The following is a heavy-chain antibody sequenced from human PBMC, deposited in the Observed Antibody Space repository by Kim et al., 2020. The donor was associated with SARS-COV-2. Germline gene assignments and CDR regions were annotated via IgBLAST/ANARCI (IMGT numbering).Heavy chain of an antibody. CDR1: GFTFGSYD. D-gene: IGHD6-13*01. Sequence: GGSLRLSCAASGFTFGSYDMTWDRQAPGKGLESVSTISATGSSTYYTDSLRGRFTISRDNSKNTLYLLMNSLRAEDTAVYYCARVGLAAADAFDIWGQGT. V-gene: IGHV3-23*01. CDR2: ISATGSST. J-gene: IGHJ3*02. CDR3: ARVGLAAADAFDI.